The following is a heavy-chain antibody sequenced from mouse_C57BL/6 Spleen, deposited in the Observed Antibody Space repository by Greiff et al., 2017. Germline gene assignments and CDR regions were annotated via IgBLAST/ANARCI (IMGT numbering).Heavy chain of an antibody. CDR3: GRGEKANWYDFDY. CDR1: GYTFTSYW. CDR2: IDPSDSYT. V-gene: IGHV1-50*01. D-gene: IGHD4-1*01. Sequence: VQLQQSGAELVKPGASVKLSCKASGYTFTSYWMQWVKQRPGQGLEWIGEIDPSDSYTNYNQKFKGKATLTVDTSSSAAYMQLSSLTSEDSAVYYGGRGEKANWYDFDYRGQGTTLTASS. J-gene: IGHJ2*01.